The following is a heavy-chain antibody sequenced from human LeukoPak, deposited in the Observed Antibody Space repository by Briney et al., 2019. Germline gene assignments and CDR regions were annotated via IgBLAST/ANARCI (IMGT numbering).Heavy chain of an antibody. CDR2: ISSSSSYI. D-gene: IGHD3-9*01. J-gene: IGHJ4*02. CDR3: ARALTGYYAVGY. Sequence: PGGSLRLSCAASGFTFSSYSMNWVRQAPGKGLEWVSSISSSSSYIYYADSVKGRFTISRDNAKNSLYLQMNSQRAEDTAVYYCARALTGYYAVGYWGQGTLVTVSS. CDR1: GFTFSSYS. V-gene: IGHV3-21*01.